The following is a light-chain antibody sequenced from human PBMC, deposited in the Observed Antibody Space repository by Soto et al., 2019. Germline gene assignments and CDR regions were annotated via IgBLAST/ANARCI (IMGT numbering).Light chain of an antibody. CDR3: QKHNAAPLT. Sequence: DIQMTQSPSSLSACVGDRVTITCRASQGIGNYLAWYQQKPGKVPKLLIYTSSTLQSGVPSRFSGSGSGTDFTLTISNLQPEDVATYYCQKHNAAPLTFGGGTKVEIK. CDR1: QGIGNY. CDR2: TSS. J-gene: IGKJ4*01. V-gene: IGKV1-27*01.